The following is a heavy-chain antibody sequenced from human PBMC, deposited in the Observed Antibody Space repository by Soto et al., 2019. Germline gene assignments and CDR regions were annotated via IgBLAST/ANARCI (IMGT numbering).Heavy chain of an antibody. V-gene: IGHV2-5*02. J-gene: IGHJ6*02. Sequence: QITLKESGPTLVKPTQTLTLTCAFSGFSLTTVGEGVGWLRQPPGKALDWLALIYWDDDNRYSPSLKTRVSITKYTSKIQVVLMMTNMDPVDTGTYYCAHRRAFIGVVYGMDVWGQGSTVTVS. D-gene: IGHD3-3*01. CDR3: AHRRAFIGVVYGMDV. CDR2: IYWDDDN. CDR1: GFSLTTVGEG.